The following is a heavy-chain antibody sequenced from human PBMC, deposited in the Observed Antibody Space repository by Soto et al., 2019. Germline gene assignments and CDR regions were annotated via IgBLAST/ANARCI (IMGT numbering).Heavy chain of an antibody. CDR3: ATGGFMIVGVTDAFDI. CDR1: GFTFSSYA. V-gene: IGHV3-23*01. J-gene: IGHJ3*02. D-gene: IGHD3-22*01. Sequence: GGSLRLSCAASGFTFSSYAMSWVRQAPGKGLEWVSAISGSGGSTYYADSVKGRFTISRDNSKNTLYLQMNSLRADDTAVYYFATGGFMIVGVTDAFDIWGQGTMVTVSS. CDR2: ISGSGGST.